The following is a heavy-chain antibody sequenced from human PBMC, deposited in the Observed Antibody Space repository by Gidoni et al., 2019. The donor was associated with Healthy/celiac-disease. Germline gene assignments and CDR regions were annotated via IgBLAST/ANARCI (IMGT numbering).Heavy chain of an antibody. V-gene: IGHV1-2*04. Sequence: QVQLVQSGAEVTKPGASVKASCNASGYTFTGDYMHWVRQAPGQGLEWMGWINPNSGGTNYAQKFQGWVTMTRDTSISTAYMELSRLRSDDTAVYYCARQLDHYYYGMDVWGQGTTVTVSS. CDR3: ARQLDHYYYGMDV. D-gene: IGHD6-6*01. J-gene: IGHJ6*02. CDR2: INPNSGGT. CDR1: GYTFTGDY.